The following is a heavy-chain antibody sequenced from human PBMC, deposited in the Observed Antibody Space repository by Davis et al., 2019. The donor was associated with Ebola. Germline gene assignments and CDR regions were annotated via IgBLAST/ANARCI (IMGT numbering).Heavy chain of an antibody. D-gene: IGHD2-8*01. CDR3: ARSGCTNGVCSAHYYYYGMDV. CDR1: GYTFTSYG. J-gene: IGHJ6*02. Sequence: ASVKVSCKASGYTFTSYGISWVRQAPGQGLEWMGWISAYNGNTNYAQKLQGRVTMTTDKSTSTAYMDLRRLGSDDTAVYYCARSGCTNGVCSAHYYYYGMDVWGQGTTVTVSS. V-gene: IGHV1-18*01. CDR2: ISAYNGNT.